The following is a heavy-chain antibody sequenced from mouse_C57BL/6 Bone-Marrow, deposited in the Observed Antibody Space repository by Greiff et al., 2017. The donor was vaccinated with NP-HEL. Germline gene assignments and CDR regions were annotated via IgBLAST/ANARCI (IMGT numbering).Heavy chain of an antibody. D-gene: IGHD2-4*01. CDR3: ARQGDYARDGPYFDY. V-gene: IGHV5-6*01. CDR1: GFTFSSYG. CDR2: ISSGGSYT. Sequence: EVKLMESGGDLVKPGGSLKLSCAASGFTFSSYGMSWVRQTPDKRLEWVATISSGGSYTYYPDSVKGRFTISRDNAKNTLYLQMSSLKSEDTAMYYCARQGDYARDGPYFDYWGQGTTLTVSS. J-gene: IGHJ2*01.